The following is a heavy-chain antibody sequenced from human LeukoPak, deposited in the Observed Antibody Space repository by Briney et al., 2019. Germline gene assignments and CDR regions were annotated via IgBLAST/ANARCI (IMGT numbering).Heavy chain of an antibody. CDR2: FSGGGGNT. D-gene: IGHD1-20*01. J-gene: IGHJ6*03. V-gene: IGHV3-23*01. CDR1: GFTFSNFA. Sequence: GGSLRLSCAASGFTFSNFAMSWVSQAPGKGLEWVSGFSGGGGNTYYADSVKGRFTISRDNSNNTLHLQMNSLTADATAVYYCAKFQGATYYNWHMDVWGKGTTVTVSS. CDR3: AKFQGATYYNWHMDV.